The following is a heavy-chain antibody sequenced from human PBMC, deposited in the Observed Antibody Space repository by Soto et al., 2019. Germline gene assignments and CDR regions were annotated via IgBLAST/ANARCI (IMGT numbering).Heavy chain of an antibody. D-gene: IGHD6-19*01. Sequence: ASVKVSCKASGYTFTSYDINWVRQATGQGLEWMGWMNPNSGNTGYAQKFQGRLTMTRNTSISTAYMELSSLTSEDTAVYYCARRYSSGWLIDPWARGTLVTVSS. CDR2: MNPNSGNT. V-gene: IGHV1-8*01. CDR3: ARRYSSGWLIDP. CDR1: GYTFTSYD. J-gene: IGHJ5*02.